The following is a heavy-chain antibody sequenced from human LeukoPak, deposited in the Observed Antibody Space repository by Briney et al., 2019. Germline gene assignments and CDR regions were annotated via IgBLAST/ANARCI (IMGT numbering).Heavy chain of an antibody. CDR2: INPSGGST. V-gene: IGHV1-46*01. CDR1: GYTFTSYY. CDR3: ARDLGDDLTTVTSGNWFDP. J-gene: IGHJ5*02. D-gene: IGHD4-17*01. Sequence: GASVTVSCTASGYTFTSYYMHWVRQAPGQGLEWMGIINPSGGSTSYAQKLQGRVTMTTDTSTSTAYMELRSLRSDDTAIYFCARDLGDDLTTVTSGNWFDPWGQGTLVTVSS.